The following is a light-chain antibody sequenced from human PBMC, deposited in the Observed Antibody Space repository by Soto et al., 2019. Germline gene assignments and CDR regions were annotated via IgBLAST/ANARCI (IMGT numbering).Light chain of an antibody. V-gene: IGLV2-14*03. CDR3: CSYTSSSTLSTYV. J-gene: IGLJ1*01. Sequence: QSALTQPASVSGSPGQSITISCTGTSSDVGGYNYVSWYQHHPGKAPKLMIYDVSNRPSGVSNRFSGSKSGNTASLIISGLHAEDEADYYCCSYTSSSTLSTYVFGTGTKLTVL. CDR1: SSDVGGYNY. CDR2: DVS.